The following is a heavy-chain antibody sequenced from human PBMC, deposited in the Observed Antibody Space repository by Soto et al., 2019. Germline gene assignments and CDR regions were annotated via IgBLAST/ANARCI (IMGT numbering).Heavy chain of an antibody. CDR1: GFSFSSYA. CDR2: IGGSGGVT. J-gene: IGHJ4*02. V-gene: IGHV3-23*01. D-gene: IGHD5-12*01. CDR3: AKAGGYVATFQPDY. Sequence: EVQLLEAGGGLVQPGGSRRLSCAASGFSFSSYAMSWVRQAPGKGLEWVSSIGGSGGVTYYADSVKGRFSISRDNSKNTLFLQMNSLRVDDTAVYYCAKAGGYVATFQPDYWGQGTLVTVSS.